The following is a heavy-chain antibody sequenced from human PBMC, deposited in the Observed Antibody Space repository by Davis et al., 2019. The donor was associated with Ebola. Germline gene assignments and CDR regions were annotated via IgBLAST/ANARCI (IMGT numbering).Heavy chain of an antibody. Sequence: SETLSLTCALYGGSFSGYYWSWIRQPPGKGLEWIGEIKHSGGTNYNPSLKSRVTISVDRSKNQFSLKLTSVTAADTAVYYCARGRTYNWNYYYYYGMDVWGQGTTVTVSS. J-gene: IGHJ6*02. V-gene: IGHV4-34*01. CDR2: IKHSGGT. CDR3: ARGRTYNWNYYYYYGMDV. D-gene: IGHD1-20*01. CDR1: GGSFSGYY.